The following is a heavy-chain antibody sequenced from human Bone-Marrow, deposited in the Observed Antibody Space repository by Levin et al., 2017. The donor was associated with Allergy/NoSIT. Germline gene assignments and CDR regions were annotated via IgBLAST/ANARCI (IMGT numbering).Heavy chain of an antibody. CDR3: ARDRVITSGSTYYYYGMDV. J-gene: IGHJ6*02. V-gene: IGHV4-59*01. CDR2: ISHSGSS. CDR1: GGSISSYF. D-gene: IGHD2-15*01. Sequence: SQTLSLTCTVSGGSISSYFWSWIRQPPGKGLEWIWYISHSGSSNYNPSLKSRVTISVDTSKNQFSLKLTSVTAADTAVYYCARDRVITSGSTYYYYGMDVWGQGTTVTVSS.